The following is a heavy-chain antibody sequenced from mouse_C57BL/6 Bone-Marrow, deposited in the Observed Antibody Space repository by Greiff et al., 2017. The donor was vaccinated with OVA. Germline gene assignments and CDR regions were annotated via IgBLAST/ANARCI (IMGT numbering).Heavy chain of an antibody. J-gene: IGHJ3*01. CDR1: GFTFSSYG. D-gene: IGHD2-3*01. CDR3: ARYEGIAGAY. V-gene: IGHV5-6*01. CDR2: ISSGGSYT. Sequence: VQLKESGGDLVKPGGSLKLSCAASGFTFSSYGMSWVRQTPEKRLEWVATISSGGSYTHYPDSVKGRFTISRDNAKNTLYLQMSSLKSEDTAMYYCARYEGIAGAYWGQGTLVTVSA.